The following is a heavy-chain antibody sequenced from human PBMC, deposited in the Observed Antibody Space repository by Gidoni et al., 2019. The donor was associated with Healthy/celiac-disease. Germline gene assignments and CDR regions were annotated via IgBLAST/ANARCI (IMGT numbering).Heavy chain of an antibody. D-gene: IGHD3-3*01. V-gene: IGHV3-33*01. CDR2: LWYDGSNK. J-gene: IGHJ6*02. CDR1: GFPFSSYG. Sequence: QLQLVESGGGVVQPGRSLRLSCAASGFPFSSYGIHWVRQAPGTGLEWVAVLWYDGSNKYYADSVKGRFTISRDNSKNTLYLQMNSLRAEDTAVYYCARDSTYYDFWSGYYFTPSDYYYYGMDVWGQGTTVTVSS. CDR3: ARDSTYYDFWSGYYFTPSDYYYYGMDV.